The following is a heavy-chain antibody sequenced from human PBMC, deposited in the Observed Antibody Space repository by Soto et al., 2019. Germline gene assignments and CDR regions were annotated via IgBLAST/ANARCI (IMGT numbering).Heavy chain of an antibody. CDR2: INPNRGGT. V-gene: IGHV1-2*02. CDR1: GYTFTGYY. D-gene: IGHD6-6*01. CDR3: ATGHYSSSSNYGMDV. Sequence: ASVKVSCKASGYTFTGYYMHWVRQAPGQGLEWMGWINPNRGGTNYAQKFQGRVTMTRDTSISTAYRELSRLRSDDTAVYYCATGHYSSSSNYGMDVWGQGTTVTVS. J-gene: IGHJ6*02.